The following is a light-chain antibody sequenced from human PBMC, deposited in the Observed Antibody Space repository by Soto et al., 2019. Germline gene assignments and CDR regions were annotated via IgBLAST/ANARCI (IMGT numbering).Light chain of an antibody. J-gene: IGKJ3*01. CDR2: LGS. V-gene: IGKV2-28*01. CDR1: QSLLYINGYNY. Sequence: DIVMTQSPLSLSVTPGEPASMSCRSSQSLLYINGYNYLEWYLQKPGQPPQLLIFLGSNRASGVPDRFSGSGSGTYFTLNISRVEAEDVGVYYSLHARQTVFTFGPGTRVDVK. CDR3: LHARQTVFT.